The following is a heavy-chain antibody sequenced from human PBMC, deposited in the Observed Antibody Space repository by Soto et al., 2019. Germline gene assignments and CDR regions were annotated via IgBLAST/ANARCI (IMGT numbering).Heavy chain of an antibody. V-gene: IGHV3-74*01. CDR3: ANLGSRWDKVDY. J-gene: IGHJ4*02. CDR2: INSDGSST. D-gene: IGHD6-19*01. CDR1: GFTFSSYW. Sequence: PGGSLRLSCAASGFTFSSYWMHWVRQAPGKGLVWVSRINSDGSSTSYADSVKGRFTISRDNSKNTLYLQMNSLRAEDTAVYYCANLGSRWDKVDYWGQGTLVTVSS.